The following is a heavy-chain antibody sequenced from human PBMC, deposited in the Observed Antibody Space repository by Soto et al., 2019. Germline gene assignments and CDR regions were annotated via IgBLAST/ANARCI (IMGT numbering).Heavy chain of an antibody. V-gene: IGHV4-30-4*01. CDR3: ARDLGITMVRGANYYGMDV. CDR2: IYYSGST. Sequence: PPETLSLTCNVSVGSISSGDYYWSWICQRPVKGLEWIGYIYYSGSTYYNPALNSRVTISVDTSKNQFSLKLSSVTAADTAVYYCARDLGITMVRGANYYGMDVWGQGITVTTSS. J-gene: IGHJ6*02. D-gene: IGHD3-10*01. CDR1: VGSISSGDYY.